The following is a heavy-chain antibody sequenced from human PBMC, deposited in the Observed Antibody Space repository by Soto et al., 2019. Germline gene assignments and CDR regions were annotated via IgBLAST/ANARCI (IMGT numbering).Heavy chain of an antibody. Sequence: GGSLRLSCAASGFTFSSYAMSWVRQAPGKGLEWVSAISGSGGSTYYADSVKGRFTISRDNSKNTLYLQMNSLRAEDTAVYYCAKDGGYSYGYRGGLDAFDIWGQGTMVTVSS. J-gene: IGHJ3*02. V-gene: IGHV3-23*01. D-gene: IGHD5-18*01. CDR1: GFTFSSYA. CDR3: AKDGGYSYGYRGGLDAFDI. CDR2: ISGSGGST.